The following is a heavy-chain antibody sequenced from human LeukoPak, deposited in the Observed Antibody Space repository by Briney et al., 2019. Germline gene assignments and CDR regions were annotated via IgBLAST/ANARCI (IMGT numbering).Heavy chain of an antibody. Sequence: PGGSLRLSCAASGFTFSSYAMNWVRQAPGKGLEWVSSISESSSHISYADSVKGRFTIYRDNAKNSLYVQLDSLRVDDTAVYYCARGVVPAAFDYWGQGTLVTVSS. CDR3: ARGVVPAAFDY. CDR2: ISESSSHI. D-gene: IGHD2-2*01. CDR1: GFTFSSYA. J-gene: IGHJ4*02. V-gene: IGHV3-21*01.